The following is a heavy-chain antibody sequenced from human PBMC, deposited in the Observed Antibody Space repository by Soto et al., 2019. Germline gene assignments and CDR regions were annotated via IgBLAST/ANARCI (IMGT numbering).Heavy chain of an antibody. CDR3: AKGRPFSVAGMTDY. CDR2: ISYDGSDK. V-gene: IGHV3-30*18. CDR1: GFTFSSYG. Sequence: QPGGSLRLSFAAPGFTFSSYGMHWFRQAPGKGLEWVAVISYDGSDKYYVDSVTGRFTISRDNSKNTLYLQMNSLRPEDTAVYYGAKGRPFSVAGMTDYWGQGTLVTVSS. J-gene: IGHJ4*02. D-gene: IGHD6-19*01.